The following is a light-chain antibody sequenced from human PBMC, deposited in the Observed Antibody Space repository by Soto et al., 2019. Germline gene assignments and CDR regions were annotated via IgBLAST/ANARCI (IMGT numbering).Light chain of an antibody. CDR3: CSYARSTTPWV. J-gene: IGLJ3*02. V-gene: IGLV2-23*01. Sequence: QSALTQPASVSGSPGQSITISCTGTSSDFGSYNIVSWYQHHPGKAPKLLIYEGTKRPSGVSNRFSGAKSGNTASLTISGLQADDEADYYCCSYARSTTPWVFGGGTKLTVL. CDR1: SSDFGSYNI. CDR2: EGT.